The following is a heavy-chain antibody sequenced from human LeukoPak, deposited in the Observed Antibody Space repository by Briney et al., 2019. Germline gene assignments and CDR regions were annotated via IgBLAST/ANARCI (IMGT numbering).Heavy chain of an antibody. V-gene: IGHV1-18*01. J-gene: IGHJ3*02. CDR3: ARDRVTTMVQFDI. Sequence: GASVKVSCKASGYTFTSYGISWVRQAPGQGLEWMGWISAYNGNTNYAQKLQGRVTMTTDTSTTTAYMELRSLRSDDTAVYYCARDRVTTMVQFDIWGQGTMVAVSS. CDR1: GYTFTSYG. D-gene: IGHD3-10*01. CDR2: ISAYNGNT.